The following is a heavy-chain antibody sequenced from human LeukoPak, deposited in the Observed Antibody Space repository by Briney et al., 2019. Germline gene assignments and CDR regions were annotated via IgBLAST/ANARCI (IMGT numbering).Heavy chain of an antibody. CDR3: ARSGRGTYYYFDL. J-gene: IGHJ4*02. CDR1: TYTFTRYG. Sequence: GASVKVSCKASTYTFTRYGISWVRQAPGQGLEWMGWISGYNGNTNYAQKFLGSVSMNADTATSTAYMELRSLKSDDTAMYYCARSGRGTYYYFDLWGQGTLVTVSS. D-gene: IGHD5-12*01. V-gene: IGHV1-18*01. CDR2: ISGYNGNT.